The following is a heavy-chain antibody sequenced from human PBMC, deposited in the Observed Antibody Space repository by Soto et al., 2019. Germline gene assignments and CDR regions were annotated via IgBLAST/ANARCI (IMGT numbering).Heavy chain of an antibody. CDR2: IWYDGSNK. CDR1: GFTFSSYG. D-gene: IGHD3-3*01. J-gene: IGHJ6*02. Sequence: PGGSLRLSCAASGFTFSSYGMHWVRQAPGKGLEWVAVIWYDGSNKYYADSVKGRFTISRDNSKNTLYLQMNSLRAEDTAVYYCARDIWKNTPVARGYYYYGMDVWGQGTTVTVSS. V-gene: IGHV3-33*01. CDR3: ARDIWKNTPVARGYYYYGMDV.